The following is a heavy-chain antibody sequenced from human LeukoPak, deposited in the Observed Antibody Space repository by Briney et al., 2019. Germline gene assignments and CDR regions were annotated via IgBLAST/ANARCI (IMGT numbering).Heavy chain of an antibody. V-gene: IGHV1-69*13. CDR2: ILPIFGTA. CDR1: GGTFISYV. J-gene: IGHJ5*02. Sequence: SVKVSCKASGGTFISYVINWVRQAPGQGLEWMGGILPIFGTAIYAQHFQGRLTITADESTNSTYMELNRLRSDDTAVYYCARAEDQGRYFDWLPGFDPWGQGTLVTVSS. D-gene: IGHD3-9*01. CDR3: ARAEDQGRYFDWLPGFDP.